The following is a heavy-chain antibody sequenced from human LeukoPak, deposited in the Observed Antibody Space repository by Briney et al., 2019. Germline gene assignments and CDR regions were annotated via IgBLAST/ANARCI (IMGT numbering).Heavy chain of an antibody. Sequence: ASVKVSCKASGYTFTSYAMHWVRQAPGQRLEWMGWINAGNGNTKYSQKFQGRVTITRDTSASTAYMELSSLRSEDTAVYYCATSDCGGDCTPCYYYGMDVWGQGTTVTVSS. CDR1: GYTFTSYA. CDR3: ATSDCGGDCTPCYYYGMDV. V-gene: IGHV1-3*01. D-gene: IGHD2-21*02. J-gene: IGHJ6*02. CDR2: INAGNGNT.